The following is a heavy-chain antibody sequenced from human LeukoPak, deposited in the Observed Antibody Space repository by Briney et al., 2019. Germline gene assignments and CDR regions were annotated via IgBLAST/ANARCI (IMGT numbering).Heavy chain of an antibody. D-gene: IGHD3-9*01. V-gene: IGHV1-24*01. CDR2: FDPEDGET. CDR3: ATAKPILRGYEPFDY. J-gene: IGHJ4*02. Sequence: ASVKVSCKVSGYTLTELSMHWVRQAPGKGLEWMGGFDPEDGETIYAQKFQGRVTMTEDTSTDTAYMELSSLRSEDTAVYYCATAKPILRGYEPFDYWGQGTLVTVSS. CDR1: GYTLTELS.